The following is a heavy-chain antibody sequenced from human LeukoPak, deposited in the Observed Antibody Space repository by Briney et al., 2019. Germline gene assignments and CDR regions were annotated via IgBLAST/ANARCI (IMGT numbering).Heavy chain of an antibody. CDR3: VRRGSSTSFEY. CDR2: ISSSGTTM. J-gene: IGHJ4*02. D-gene: IGHD5/OR15-5a*01. V-gene: IGHV3-48*03. CDR1: GFTLGNYA. Sequence: PGGSLRLSCAASGFTLGNYAMHWVRQAPGKGLEWVSYISSSGTTMFYADSVKGRFTISRDNAQNSLYLQMNSLRADDTGVYYCVRRGSSTSFEYWGQGTQVTVSS.